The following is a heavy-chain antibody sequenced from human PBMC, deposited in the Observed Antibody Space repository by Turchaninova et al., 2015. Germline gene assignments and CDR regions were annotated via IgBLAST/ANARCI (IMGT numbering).Heavy chain of an antibody. CDR3: ARQLALDNAFDI. CDR2: IYHSGGT. CDR1: GYSISSGYY. J-gene: IGHJ3*02. V-gene: IGHV4-38-2*01. D-gene: IGHD3-22*01. Sequence: QVQLQESGPGLVKPSETLSLTCGASGYSISSGYYWGWIRLPPGQGLEWIGSIYHSGGTYYNPSLKSRITISVDTSRNQFSLRLSSVTAADTAVFYCARQLALDNAFDIWGQGTMVTVSS.